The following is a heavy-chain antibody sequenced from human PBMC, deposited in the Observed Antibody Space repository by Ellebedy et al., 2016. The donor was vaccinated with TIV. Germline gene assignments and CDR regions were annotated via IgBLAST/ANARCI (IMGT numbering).Heavy chain of an antibody. CDR1: GFTFSRTA. Sequence: GESLKISXAASGFTFSRTAMSWVRQAPGKGLEWFSVISGSGVTTDYADSVKGRFTISRDNSKNTLILQMNSLRAENTAEYYCARQREGYNFHYFDSWGQGTLVTVSS. D-gene: IGHD5-24*01. CDR2: ISGSGVTT. V-gene: IGHV3-23*01. J-gene: IGHJ4*02. CDR3: ARQREGYNFHYFDS.